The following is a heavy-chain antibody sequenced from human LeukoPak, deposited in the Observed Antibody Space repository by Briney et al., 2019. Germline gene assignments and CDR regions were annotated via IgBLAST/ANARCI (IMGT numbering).Heavy chain of an antibody. J-gene: IGHJ4*02. CDR2: IYYSGST. Sequence: SSETLSLTCTVSGGSISSYYWSWIRQPPGKGLEWIGYIYYSGSTNYNPSLKSRVTISVDTSKNQFSLKLSSVTAADTAVYYCASGEYDIREGAGFDYWGQGTLVTVSS. D-gene: IGHD3-9*01. CDR1: GGSISSYY. CDR3: ASGEYDIREGAGFDY. V-gene: IGHV4-59*01.